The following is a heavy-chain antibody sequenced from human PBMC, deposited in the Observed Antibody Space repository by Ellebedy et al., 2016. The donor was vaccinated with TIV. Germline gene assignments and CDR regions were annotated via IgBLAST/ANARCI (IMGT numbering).Heavy chain of an antibody. J-gene: IGHJ4*02. V-gene: IGHV3-7*04. D-gene: IGHD6-13*01. Sequence: GESLKISCAGSGFTFGNYWMNWVRQAPGKGLEWVANIKQDGSEKFHAESVKGRFTISRDNAKNALYLQMNSLRADDKAVYYCARGVSMYTSNIWFDFDYWGPGTLVTVSS. CDR2: IKQDGSEK. CDR3: ARGVSMYTSNIWFDFDY. CDR1: GFTFGNYW.